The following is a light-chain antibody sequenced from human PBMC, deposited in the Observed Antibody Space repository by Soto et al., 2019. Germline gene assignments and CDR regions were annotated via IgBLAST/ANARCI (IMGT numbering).Light chain of an antibody. V-gene: IGKV3-20*01. CDR2: DAS. CDR1: QSVSST. Sequence: EIVMAQSPATLSVSPGERAARSCRASQSVSSTLAWYQQKPGQAPRLLIYDASSRATGIPDRFSGGGSGTDFTLTISRLEPEDLAVYYCQQYGSSPETFGQGTKVDI. J-gene: IGKJ1*01. CDR3: QQYGSSPET.